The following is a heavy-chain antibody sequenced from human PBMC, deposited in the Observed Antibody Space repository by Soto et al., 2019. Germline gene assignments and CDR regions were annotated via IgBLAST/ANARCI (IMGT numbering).Heavy chain of an antibody. CDR2: ISGSGGSR. Sequence: GGSLRLSCAASGFTFSGYAMSWVRQAPGKGLEWVSAISGSGGSRYYADSVKGRFTISRDKSKNTLYLQINSLRAEDTAVYDGAKCITMFGGFIYMYYGMDVWGQGTTVTVSS. J-gene: IGHJ6*02. D-gene: IGHD3-3*01. CDR3: AKCITMFGGFIYMYYGMDV. V-gene: IGHV3-23*01. CDR1: GFTFSGYA.